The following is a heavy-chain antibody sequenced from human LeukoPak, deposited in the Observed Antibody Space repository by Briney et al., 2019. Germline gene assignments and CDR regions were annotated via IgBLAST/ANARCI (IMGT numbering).Heavy chain of an antibody. CDR1: GFTFSSYA. D-gene: IGHD3-22*01. V-gene: IGHV3-23*01. CDR3: AKVPDYYDSSGYYREDYYYGMEV. Sequence: PGGSLRLSCAASGFTFSSYAMSWVRQAPGKGLEWVSAISGSGGSTYYADSVKGRFTISRDNSKNTLYLQMNSLRAEDTAVYYCAKVPDYYDSSGYYREDYYYGMEVWGQGTTVTVSS. CDR2: ISGSGGST. J-gene: IGHJ6*02.